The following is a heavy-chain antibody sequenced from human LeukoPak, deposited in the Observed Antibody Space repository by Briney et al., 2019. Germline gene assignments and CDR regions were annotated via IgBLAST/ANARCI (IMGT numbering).Heavy chain of an antibody. D-gene: IGHD3-9*01. CDR1: GFTFSSYG. J-gene: IGHJ6*02. CDR3: AKDALRYFDWLLYYYYYYGMDV. CDR2: ISYDGSIK. Sequence: PGGSLRLSCAASGFTFSSYGMHWVRQAPGKGLEWVAVISYDGSIKYYEDSVKGRFTISRDNSKNTLYLQMNSLRAEDTAVYYCAKDALRYFDWLLYYYYYYGMDVWGQGTTVTVSS. V-gene: IGHV3-30*18.